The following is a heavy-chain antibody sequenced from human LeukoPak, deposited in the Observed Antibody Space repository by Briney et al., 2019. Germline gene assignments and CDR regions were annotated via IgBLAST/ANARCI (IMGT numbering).Heavy chain of an antibody. J-gene: IGHJ4*02. CDR1: GGSISSSSYY. V-gene: IGHV4-39*01. CDR2: IYYSGST. Sequence: SETLSLTCTVSGGSISSSSYYWGWIRQPPGKGLEWIVSIYYSGSTYYNPSLKSRLTISVDTSKNQFSLKLSSVTAADTAVYYCARPSFYGGTDYWGQGTLVTVSS. D-gene: IGHD4-17*01. CDR3: ARPSFYGGTDY.